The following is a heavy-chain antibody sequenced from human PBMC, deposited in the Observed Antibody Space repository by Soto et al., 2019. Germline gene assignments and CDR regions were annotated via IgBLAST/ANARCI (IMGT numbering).Heavy chain of an antibody. CDR2: IIPIFGTA. CDR1: GGTFSSYA. Sequence: QVQLVQSGAEVKKPGSSVKVSCKASGGTFSSYAISWVRQAPGQGLEWMGGIIPIFGTANYAQKFQGRVTITADESTSTAYMELSSLRSEDTAVYYCARDKTYCGGDCYGWRLEMATMGGFDPWGQGTLVTVSS. D-gene: IGHD2-21*02. V-gene: IGHV1-69*01. CDR3: ARDKTYCGGDCYGWRLEMATMGGFDP. J-gene: IGHJ5*02.